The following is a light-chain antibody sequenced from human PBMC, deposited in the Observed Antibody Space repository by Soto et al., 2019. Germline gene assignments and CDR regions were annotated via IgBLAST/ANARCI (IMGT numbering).Light chain of an antibody. J-gene: IGKJ1*01. CDR1: QSVNTY. CDR2: DAS. V-gene: IGKV3-11*01. Sequence: EIVLTQSPATLSLSPGERVSLSCRASQSVNTYFAWYQQKPGQAPSLLIYDASSRATGIPARFSGSGSGTDFTLTISSLEREDFAIYYCQQRSSCPLTFGHGTRVEI. CDR3: QQRSSCPLT.